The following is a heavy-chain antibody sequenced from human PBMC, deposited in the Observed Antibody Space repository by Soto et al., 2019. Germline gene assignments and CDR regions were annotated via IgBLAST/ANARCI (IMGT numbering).Heavy chain of an antibody. CDR1: GYSFTSYW. J-gene: IGHJ4*02. V-gene: IGHV5-51*01. Sequence: GESLKISCKGSGYSFTSYWIGWVRQMPGKGLEWMGIIYPGDSDTRYSPSFQGQVTISADKSISTAYLQWSSLKASDTAMYYCASSSTDILTGYDFDYWGQGTLVTVSS. D-gene: IGHD3-9*01. CDR2: IYPGDSDT. CDR3: ASSSTDILTGYDFDY.